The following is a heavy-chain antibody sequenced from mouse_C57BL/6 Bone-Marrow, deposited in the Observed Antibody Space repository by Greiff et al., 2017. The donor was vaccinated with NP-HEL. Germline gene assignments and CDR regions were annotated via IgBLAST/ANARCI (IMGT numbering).Heavy chain of an antibody. V-gene: IGHV7-1*01. CDR1: GFTFSDFY. J-gene: IGHJ4*01. CDR2: SRNKANDYTT. Sequence: EVNLVESGGGLVQSGRSLRLSCATSGFTFSDFYMEWVRQAPGKGLEWIAASRNKANDYTTEYSASVKGRFIVSRDTSQSILYLQMNALRAEDTAIYYCARDAGVAMDYWGQGTSVTVSS. CDR3: ARDAGVAMDY.